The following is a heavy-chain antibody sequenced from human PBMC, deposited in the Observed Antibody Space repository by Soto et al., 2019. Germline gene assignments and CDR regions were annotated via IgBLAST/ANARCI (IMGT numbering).Heavy chain of an antibody. CDR3: ARDYDIWTGYYMSHYYYCYGMDV. J-gene: IGHJ6*02. CDR1: GYSFTSYW. V-gene: IGHV5-10-1*01. CDR2: IDPSDSYT. D-gene: IGHD3-9*01. Sequence: EVQLVQSGAEVKKPGESLRISCKGSGYSFTSYWISWVRQMPGKGLEWMGRIDPSDSYTNYSPSFQGHVTISADKSISTAYPQCSSLKASDTAMYYCARDYDIWTGYYMSHYYYCYGMDVWGQGTTVTVSS.